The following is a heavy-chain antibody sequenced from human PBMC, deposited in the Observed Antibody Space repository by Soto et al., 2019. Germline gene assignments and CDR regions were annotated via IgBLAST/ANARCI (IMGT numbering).Heavy chain of an antibody. J-gene: IGHJ4*02. CDR3: AGLNLWFGEFYYFDY. CDR1: GGSISSGNYF. D-gene: IGHD3-10*01. Sequence: PSETLSLTCTVSGGSISSGNYFWSWIRQHPGKDLEWIGYSYYSGSTDYNPSLKSRVTISVDTSKNQFSLKLSSVTAADTDVYYCAGLNLWFGEFYYFDYWGQGTLVTVPQ. CDR2: SYYSGST. V-gene: IGHV4-39*01.